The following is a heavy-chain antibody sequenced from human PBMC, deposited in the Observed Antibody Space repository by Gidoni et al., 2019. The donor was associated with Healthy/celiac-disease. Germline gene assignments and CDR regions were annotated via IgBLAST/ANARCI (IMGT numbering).Heavy chain of an antibody. V-gene: IGHV4-59*01. CDR2: IYYSGSP. CDR3: ARVGVLAAAGTWRAEYFQH. J-gene: IGHJ1*01. CDR1: AGSISSYY. Sequence: QVQLQESGPGLVKPSETLSLTCPFSAGSISSYYWSWIRQPPGKGLEWIGYIYYSGSPNYNPSLKSRVTISVDTSKNQFSLKLSSVTAADTAVYYCARVGVLAAAGTWRAEYFQHWGQGTLVTVSS. D-gene: IGHD6-13*01.